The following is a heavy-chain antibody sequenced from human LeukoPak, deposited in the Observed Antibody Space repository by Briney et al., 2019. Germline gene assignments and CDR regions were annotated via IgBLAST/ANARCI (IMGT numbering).Heavy chain of an antibody. Sequence: SVKVSCKASGGTFSSYAISWVRQAPGQGLEWMGGIIPIFGTANYAQKFQGGVTITTDESTGTAYMELSRLRSEDTAVYYCARARLTAMVRRNAFDIWGQGTMVTVSS. J-gene: IGHJ3*02. D-gene: IGHD5-18*01. CDR2: IIPIFGTA. CDR3: ARARLTAMVRRNAFDI. V-gene: IGHV1-69*05. CDR1: GGTFSSYA.